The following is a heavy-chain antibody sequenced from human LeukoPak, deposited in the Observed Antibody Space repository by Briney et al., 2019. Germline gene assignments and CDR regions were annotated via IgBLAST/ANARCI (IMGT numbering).Heavy chain of an antibody. D-gene: IGHD3/OR15-3a*01. V-gene: IGHV3-48*04. CDR3: ARDGLPHY. CDR2: ISSSSSTI. J-gene: IGHJ4*02. Sequence: PGGSLRLSCAASGFTFSSYSMNWVRQAPGKGLEWVSYISSSSSTIYHADSVKGRFTISRDNAKNSLYLQMNSLRVEDTAVYYCARDGLPHYWGQGTLVTVSS. CDR1: GFTFSSYS.